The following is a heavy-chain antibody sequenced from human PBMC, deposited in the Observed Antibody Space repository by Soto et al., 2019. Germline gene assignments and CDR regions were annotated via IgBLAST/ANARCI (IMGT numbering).Heavy chain of an antibody. Sequence: EMQLVQSGGGLVKPGGSLRLSCVASRFNFSAAWLTWIRQAPGKGLEWVGRVKPKSEGETADYTAPVRGRFTISRDDSQNTLQLQMDSLKTEDTAVYYCATAPYSSGPAWGRGVLVTVSS. J-gene: IGHJ4*02. V-gene: IGHV3-15*07. CDR2: VKPKSEGETA. CDR1: RFNFSAAW. D-gene: IGHD6-19*01. CDR3: ATAPYSSGPA.